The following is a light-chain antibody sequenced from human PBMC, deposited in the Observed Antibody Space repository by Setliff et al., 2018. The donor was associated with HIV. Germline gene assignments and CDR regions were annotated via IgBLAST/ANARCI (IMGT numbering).Light chain of an antibody. CDR1: SSNIGAGYA. Sequence: QPPSVSGAPGQRVTISCTGSSSNIGAGYAVHWYQQLPGTAPKLLIYGNNNRPSGVPDRFSGSKSGTSASLAITGLQAEDETDYYCQSYDNSLSSSVFGGGTKVTVL. V-gene: IGLV1-40*01. J-gene: IGLJ2*01. CDR3: QSYDNSLSSSV. CDR2: GNN.